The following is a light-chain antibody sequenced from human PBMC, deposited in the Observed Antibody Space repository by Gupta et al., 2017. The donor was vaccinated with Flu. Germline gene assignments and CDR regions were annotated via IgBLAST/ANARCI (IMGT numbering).Light chain of an antibody. Sequence: GDRVTITCRASQIISTYLNWYQQKPGKAPKLLIYAASNLHSGVPSTFSGSGSAADFTLTISSLQPEDFATYYCQQTYSIPHTFGQGTRLEIK. CDR1: QIISTY. CDR3: QQTYSIPHT. J-gene: IGKJ2*01. V-gene: IGKV1-39*01. CDR2: AAS.